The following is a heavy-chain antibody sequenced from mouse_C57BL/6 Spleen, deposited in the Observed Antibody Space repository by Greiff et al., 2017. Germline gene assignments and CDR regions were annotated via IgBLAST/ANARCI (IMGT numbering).Heavy chain of an antibody. Sequence: VKLQESGAELARPGASVKLSCKASGYTFTSYGISWVKQRTGQGLEWIGEIYPRSGNTYYNEKFKGKATLTADKSSSTAYMELRSLTSEDSAVYFCARLDDGYSYYAMDYWGQGTSVTVSS. J-gene: IGHJ4*01. D-gene: IGHD2-3*01. CDR1: GYTFTSYG. CDR3: ARLDDGYSYYAMDY. V-gene: IGHV1-81*01. CDR2: IYPRSGNT.